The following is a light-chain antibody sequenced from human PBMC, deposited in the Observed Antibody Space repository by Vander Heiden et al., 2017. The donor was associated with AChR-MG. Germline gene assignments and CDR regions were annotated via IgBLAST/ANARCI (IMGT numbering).Light chain of an antibody. Sequence: YEPTQPPPVSVSPGQTASIACAGDKLGDKYACWYQQMPGQSPVLVIYQDSKRPSGIPERFSGSNSGNTATLTISGTQAMDEADYYCQAWDSSTVVFGGGTKLTVL. CDR1: KLGDKY. CDR3: QAWDSSTVV. CDR2: QDS. V-gene: IGLV3-1*01. J-gene: IGLJ2*01.